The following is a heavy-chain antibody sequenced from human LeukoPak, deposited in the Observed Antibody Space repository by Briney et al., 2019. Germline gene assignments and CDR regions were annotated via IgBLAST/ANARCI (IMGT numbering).Heavy chain of an antibody. CDR3: APYCSSPSCYESGGY. J-gene: IGHJ4*02. D-gene: IGHD2-2*01. CDR2: IRGSGGST. V-gene: IGHV3-23*01. CDR1: GFTFSSYD. Sequence: PGGSLRLSCAASGFTFSSYDMSWVRQAPGKGLEWVSAIRGSGGSTYYADSVKGRFTISRDNSKNTLYLQMNSLRVEDTAVYYCAPYCSSPSCYESGGYWGQGTLVTVSS.